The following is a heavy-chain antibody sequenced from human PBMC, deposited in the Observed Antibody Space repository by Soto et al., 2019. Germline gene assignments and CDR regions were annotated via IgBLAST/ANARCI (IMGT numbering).Heavy chain of an antibody. V-gene: IGHV3-23*01. CDR1: GFTFSDYA. J-gene: IGHJ6*02. CDR2: ISGSGGST. Sequence: EVRLLESGGGLVQPGGSLRLSCAASGFTFSDYAMNWVRQAPGKGLEWVSAISGSGGSTYNADSVKGRFTISRDKSKNTLYMQLISLRAEDTAFYYCPKDPRNYGWDSYYYGMDVWGQGTTVTVSS. D-gene: IGHD4-17*01. CDR3: PKDPRNYGWDSYYYGMDV.